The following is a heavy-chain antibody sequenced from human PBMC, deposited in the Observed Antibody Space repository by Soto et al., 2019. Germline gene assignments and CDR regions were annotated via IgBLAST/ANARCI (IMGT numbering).Heavy chain of an antibody. CDR1: GGSFSGYY. D-gene: IGHD2-15*01. CDR3: ARAYCSGGSCYSDY. Sequence: PSETLSLTCAVYGGSFSGYYWSWIRQPPGKGLEWMGEMNHSGSTNYNPSLKSRVTISVDTSKNQFSLKLSSVTAADTAVYYCARAYCSGGSCYSDYWGQGTLVTVSS. CDR2: MNHSGST. V-gene: IGHV4-34*01. J-gene: IGHJ4*02.